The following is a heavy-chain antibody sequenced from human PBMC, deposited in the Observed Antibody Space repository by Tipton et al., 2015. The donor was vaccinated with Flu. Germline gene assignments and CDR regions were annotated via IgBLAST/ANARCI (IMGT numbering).Heavy chain of an antibody. J-gene: IGHJ4*02. CDR1: GFTFSSYA. V-gene: IGHV3-64*01. CDR2: ISSNGGST. Sequence: SLRLSCAASGFTFSSYAMHWVRQAPGKGLEYVSAISSNGGSTYYANSVKGRFTLSRDNYKNTLYLQMGSLRAEDMAVYYCAKDGERYRDYVYFDYWGQGTLVTVSS. CDR3: AKDGERYRDYVYFDY. D-gene: IGHD4-17*01.